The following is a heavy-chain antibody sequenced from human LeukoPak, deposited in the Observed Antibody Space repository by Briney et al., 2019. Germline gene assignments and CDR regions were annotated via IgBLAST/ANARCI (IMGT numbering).Heavy chain of an antibody. CDR2: IYPGDSDT. CDR3: ARPMAAPDLSYYYAMDV. CDR1: GYSFTSYW. D-gene: IGHD6-13*01. V-gene: IGHV5-51*01. J-gene: IGHJ6*02. Sequence: GESLKISCKGSGYSFTSYWIGWVRQMPGKGLEWMGIIYPGDSDTRYSPSFQGQVTISADKSISTAYLQWSSLKASDTAIYYCARPMAAPDLSYYYAMDVWGQGTTVTVSS.